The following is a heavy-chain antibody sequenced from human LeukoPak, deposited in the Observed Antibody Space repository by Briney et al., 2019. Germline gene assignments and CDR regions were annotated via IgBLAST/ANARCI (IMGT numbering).Heavy chain of an antibody. J-gene: IGHJ4*02. D-gene: IGHD1-1*01. Sequence: GGSLKLSCAASGFTFSGSAIHWVRQSSGKGLEWVGQIDKKDKGYATATAYAASVKGRFTISRDDPINTAYLQMNSLRADDTALYYCAKGHPSYNWHFIDYWGQGTLVTVSS. CDR1: GFTFSGSA. CDR3: AKGHPSYNWHFIDY. V-gene: IGHV3-73*01. CDR2: IDKKDKGYATAT.